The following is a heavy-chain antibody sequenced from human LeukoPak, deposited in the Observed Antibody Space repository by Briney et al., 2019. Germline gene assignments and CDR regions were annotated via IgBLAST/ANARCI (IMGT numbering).Heavy chain of an antibody. V-gene: IGHV3-53*01. CDR3: ARWDSSGYHKYYFDY. Sequence: GGSLRLSCAASGFTVSSNYMNWIRQAPGKGLEWVSIIYSGGSTYYADSVKGRFTISRDNSKNTLYLQMNSLTAEDTAVYYCARWDSSGYHKYYFDYWGQGTLVTVSS. J-gene: IGHJ4*02. CDR1: GFTVSSNY. D-gene: IGHD3-22*01. CDR2: IYSGGST.